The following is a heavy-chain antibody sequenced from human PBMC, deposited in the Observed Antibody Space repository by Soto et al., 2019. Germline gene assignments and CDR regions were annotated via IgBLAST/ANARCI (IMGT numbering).Heavy chain of an antibody. CDR3: ARGRGDY. J-gene: IGHJ4*02. CDR1: GGCLSIDT. D-gene: IGHD1-26*01. V-gene: IGHV1-8*01. CDR2: IIPTLGNT. Sequence: ASVNGSCKASGGCLSIDTVSWVRQAPGQGLEWMGRIIPTLGNTGYAQKFQGRVTMTRNTSISTAYMELSSLRSEDTAVYYCARGRGDYWGQGTLVTVSS.